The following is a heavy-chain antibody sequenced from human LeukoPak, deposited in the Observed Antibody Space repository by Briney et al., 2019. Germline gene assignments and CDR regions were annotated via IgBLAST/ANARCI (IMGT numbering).Heavy chain of an antibody. V-gene: IGHV1-18*01. CDR1: GYTFTSYA. CDR2: ISGYNGHT. CDR3: ARGFSANYYDY. J-gene: IGHJ4*02. Sequence: ASVKVSCKTSGYTFTSYAISWVQQAPGQGLEWMGWISGYNGHTYSAQKFQGRLTMTTDTSTSTADMELRGLTSDDTAVFYCARGFSANYYDYWGQGTLVTVSS. D-gene: IGHD1-26*01.